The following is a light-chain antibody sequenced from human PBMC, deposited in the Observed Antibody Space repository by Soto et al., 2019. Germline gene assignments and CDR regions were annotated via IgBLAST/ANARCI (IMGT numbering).Light chain of an antibody. CDR2: DAY. CDR1: QSLRSS. V-gene: IGKV3-15*01. CDR3: QQYNNWPQT. J-gene: IGKJ1*01. Sequence: EIVLTQSPATLSLSPGERATLSCRASQSLRSSLAWYQQKPGQAPRLLIYDAYTRATGIQARFSGSGSGTDFTLTIRGLQSEECAVYYCQQYNNWPQTFGQGTKVDI.